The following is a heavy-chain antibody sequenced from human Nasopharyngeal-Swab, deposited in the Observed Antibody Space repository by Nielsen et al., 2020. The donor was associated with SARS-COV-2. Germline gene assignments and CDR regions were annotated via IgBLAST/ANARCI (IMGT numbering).Heavy chain of an antibody. J-gene: IGHJ4*02. V-gene: IGHV3-30-3*02. CDR1: GFNFTSYA. Sequence: GGPLRLSCSASGFNFTSYAIHCVRQPPGKGLEWVAVVSYDGTNTFYADSVKGRFAISRDNSKSTVSLQMNSLRSEDTAVYYCAKDRGGRSLDSWGQGTLVTVSS. CDR2: VSYDGTNT. D-gene: IGHD3-16*01. CDR3: AKDRGGRSLDS.